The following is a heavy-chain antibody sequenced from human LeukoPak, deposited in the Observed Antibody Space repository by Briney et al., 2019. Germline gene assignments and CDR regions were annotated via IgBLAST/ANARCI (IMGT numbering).Heavy chain of an antibody. CDR1: GGTFSSYA. CDR3: ARGHCSSTSCHNWFDP. V-gene: IGHV1-69*05. D-gene: IGHD2-2*01. Sequence: GSSVKVSCKASGGTFSSYAISWVRQAPGQGLEWMGGIIPIFGTANYAQRFQGRVTITTDESTSTAYMELSSLRSEDTAVYYCARGHCSSTSCHNWFDPWGQGTLVTVSS. J-gene: IGHJ5*02. CDR2: IIPIFGTA.